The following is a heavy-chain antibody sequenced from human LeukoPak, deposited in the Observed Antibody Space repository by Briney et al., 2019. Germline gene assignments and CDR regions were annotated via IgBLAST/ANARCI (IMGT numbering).Heavy chain of an antibody. CDR2: MNPNSGNT. V-gene: IGHV1-8*01. Sequence: GASVKVSCKASGYTFTSYDINWVRQATGQGLEWMGWMNPNSGNTGYAQKFQGRVTMTRNTSISTAYMELSSLRSEDTAVYYCARDGKNYDKSLGPFDPWGQGTLVTVSS. J-gene: IGHJ5*02. CDR3: ARDGKNYDKSLGPFDP. CDR1: GYTFTSYD. D-gene: IGHD3-9*01.